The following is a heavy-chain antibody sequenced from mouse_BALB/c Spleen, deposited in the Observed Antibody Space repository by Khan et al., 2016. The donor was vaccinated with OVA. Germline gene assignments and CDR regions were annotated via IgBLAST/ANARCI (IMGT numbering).Heavy chain of an antibody. CDR2: IWSAGST. Sequence: QVQLKESGPGLVQPSQSLSITCTVSGFSLNNYSVHWVRQSPGKGLEWLVVIWSAGSTDYNAAFISRLTISKDNSRSQVFFKMNSLQPNDTAIYYCARRGYDYGRGALFAYWGQGTLVTVSA. V-gene: IGHV2-2*02. CDR1: GFSLNNYS. J-gene: IGHJ3*01. D-gene: IGHD2-4*01. CDR3: ARRGYDYGRGALFAY.